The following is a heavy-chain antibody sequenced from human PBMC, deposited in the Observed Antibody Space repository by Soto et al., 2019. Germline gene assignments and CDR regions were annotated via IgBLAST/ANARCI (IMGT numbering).Heavy chain of an antibody. Sequence: QVQLVQSGAEVKKPGSSVKVSCKASGGTFSSYTISWVRQAPGQGLEWMGRIIPILGIANYAQKFQGRVTITADKSTSTAYMELSSLRSEDTAVYYCARGSGREPYYYYGMDVWGQGTTVTVSS. D-gene: IGHD1-26*01. CDR2: IIPILGIA. V-gene: IGHV1-69*02. CDR3: ARGSGREPYYYYGMDV. J-gene: IGHJ6*02. CDR1: GGTFSSYT.